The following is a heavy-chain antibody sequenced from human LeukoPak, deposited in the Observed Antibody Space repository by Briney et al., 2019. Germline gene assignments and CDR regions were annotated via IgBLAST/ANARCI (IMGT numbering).Heavy chain of an antibody. CDR2: IYPGDSDT. J-gene: IGHJ3*02. Sequence: GESLKISCKGSGYSFTSYWIGWVRQMPGKGLEWMGIIYPGDSDTRYSPSFQGQVTISADKSISTAYLQWSSLKASDTAMYYCATTRVAATLAFRFDAFVIWGQGTMVTVSS. D-gene: IGHD2-15*01. CDR1: GYSFTSYW. CDR3: ATTRVAATLAFRFDAFVI. V-gene: IGHV5-51*01.